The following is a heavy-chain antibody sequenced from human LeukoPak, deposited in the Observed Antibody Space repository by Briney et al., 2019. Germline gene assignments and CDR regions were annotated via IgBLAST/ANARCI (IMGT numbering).Heavy chain of an antibody. D-gene: IGHD3-22*01. CDR1: EASFNSDDQY. CDR2: IQPSGML. Sequence: PSETLFLTCTVSEASFNSDDQYWNWIRQSPGKGLEWIGSIQPSGMLYNNPSLESRVTMSRDTYKNQFSLNLNSVTAADTAVYFCSRGLDSRKLGYWGQGILVTVSS. V-gene: IGHV4-31*03. J-gene: IGHJ4*02. CDR3: SRGLDSRKLGY.